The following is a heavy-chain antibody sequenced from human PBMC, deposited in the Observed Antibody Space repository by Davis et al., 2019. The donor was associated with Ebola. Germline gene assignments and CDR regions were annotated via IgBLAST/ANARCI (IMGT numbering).Heavy chain of an antibody. CDR3: AKTTYYDAFDI. J-gene: IGHJ3*02. D-gene: IGHD4-17*01. V-gene: IGHV1-18*01. Sequence: AASVKVSCNASGYTFTSYGISWVRQAPGQGLEWMGWISAYNGNTNYAQKLQGRVTMTTDTSTSTAYMELRSLRSDDTAVYYCAKTTYYDAFDIWGQGTMVTVSS. CDR2: ISAYNGNT. CDR1: GYTFTSYG.